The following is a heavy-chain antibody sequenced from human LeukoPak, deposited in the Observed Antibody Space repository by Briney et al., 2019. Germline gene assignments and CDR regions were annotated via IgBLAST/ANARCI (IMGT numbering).Heavy chain of an antibody. D-gene: IGHD6-19*01. V-gene: IGHV3-66*01. J-gene: IGHJ6*03. CDR1: GFTVSGYY. CDR2: IYSGDTT. CDR3: ARGGSSSGWYLYYMDV. Sequence: QAGGSLRLFCAASGFTVSGYYMTWVRQAPGKGLEWVSLIYSGDTTYYADSVKGRFTISRDNSKNTLYLQMNSLRAEDTAVYYCARGGSSSGWYLYYMDVWGKGTTVTISS.